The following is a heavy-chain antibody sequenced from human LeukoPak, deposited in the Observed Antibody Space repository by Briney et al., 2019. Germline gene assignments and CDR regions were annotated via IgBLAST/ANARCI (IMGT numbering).Heavy chain of an antibody. CDR3: ARDSLTGTYY. Sequence: SETLSLTCTVSGYSISSGYYGGWSRQPPGEGLYWFCCFFPCGRTYYTPSLTSPVPISVDTSKTQFSLKLSSVTAADTAVYYCARDSLTGTYYWGQGTLVTVSS. D-gene: IGHD1/OR15-1a*01. CDR1: GYSISSGYY. V-gene: IGHV4-38-2*02. J-gene: IGHJ4*02. CDR2: FFPCGRT.